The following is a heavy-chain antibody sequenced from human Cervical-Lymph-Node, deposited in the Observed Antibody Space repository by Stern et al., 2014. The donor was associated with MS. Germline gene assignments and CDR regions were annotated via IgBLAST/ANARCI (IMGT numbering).Heavy chain of an antibody. Sequence: EVQLLESGAEVRKSGESLKISCQVSGYTFANYWIAWVRQMPGKGLELMGIIYPGDSDSRYSPSFQGQVTFSADKSINTAYLHLSSLKASDTATYFCARRANSGTSSWIEYWGQGTLVTVSS. V-gene: IGHV5-51*03. CDR3: ARRANSGTSSWIEY. D-gene: IGHD1-1*01. J-gene: IGHJ1*01. CDR2: IYPGDSDS. CDR1: GYTFANYW.